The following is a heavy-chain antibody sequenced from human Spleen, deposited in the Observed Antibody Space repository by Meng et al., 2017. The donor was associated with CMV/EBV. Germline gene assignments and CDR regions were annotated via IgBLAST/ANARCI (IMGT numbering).Heavy chain of an antibody. J-gene: IGHJ5*02. Sequence: SCKASGFNCSRNDVDWVRQAPGQGREGRGWMNHSNGNTGYAQKVQGKVTMTNSTSIRTAYMELSSLTFEDTAVYYCARGHPGYNWFDLWGQGTLVTVSS. D-gene: IGHD3-10*01. V-gene: IGHV1-8*01. CDR1: GFNCSRND. CDR2: MNHSNGNT. CDR3: ARGHPGYNWFDL.